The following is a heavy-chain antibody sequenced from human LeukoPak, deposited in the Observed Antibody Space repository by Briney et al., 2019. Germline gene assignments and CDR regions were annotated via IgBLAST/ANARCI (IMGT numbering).Heavy chain of an antibody. CDR1: GGTFSSYA. CDR2: IIPIFGTA. J-gene: IGHJ4*02. V-gene: IGHV1-69*05. CDR3: AVTKSGNSYGSPSYYFDY. Sequence: SSVKVSCKASGGTFSSYAISWVRQAPGQGLEWMGGIIPIFGTANYAQKFQGRATITTDESTSTAYMELSSLRSEDTAVYYCAVTKSGNSYGSPSYYFDYWGQGTLVTVSS. D-gene: IGHD5-18*01.